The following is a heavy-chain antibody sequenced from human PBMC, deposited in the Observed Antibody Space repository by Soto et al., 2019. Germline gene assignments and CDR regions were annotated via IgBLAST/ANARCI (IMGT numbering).Heavy chain of an antibody. V-gene: IGHV3-23*01. CDR1: GFTFSSYA. D-gene: IGHD6-13*01. CDR2: ISGSGGST. CDR3: AKGLSSWPDEGDY. Sequence: EVQLLESGGGLVQPGGSLRLSCAASGFTFSSYAMSWVRQAPGKGLEWVSAISGSGGSTYYADSVKGRFTISRDNSKNTLYLQMNSLRAEDTALYYCAKGLSSWPDEGDYWGQGTLVTVSS. J-gene: IGHJ4*02.